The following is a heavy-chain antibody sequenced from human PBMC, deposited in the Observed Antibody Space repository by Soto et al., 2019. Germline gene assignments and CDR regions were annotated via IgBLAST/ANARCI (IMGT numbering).Heavy chain of an antibody. CDR2: INSDGSTT. CDR3: ARAPVGHFDY. CDR1: GFTFSSYW. V-gene: IGHV3-74*01. J-gene: IGHJ4*02. Sequence: LRLSCAASGFTFSSYWMHWVRQVPGKGLVWVSRINSDGSTTTYADSAKGRFTISRDNAKNTLYLQMNSLRVEDTAVYYCARAPVGHFDYWGQGTQVTVSS.